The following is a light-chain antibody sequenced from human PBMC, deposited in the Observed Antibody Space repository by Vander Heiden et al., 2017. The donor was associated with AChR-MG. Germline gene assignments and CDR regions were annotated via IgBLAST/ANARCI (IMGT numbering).Light chain of an antibody. V-gene: IGKV4-1*01. J-gene: IGKJ3*01. Sequence: DIVMTQSPDSLAVSLGERATINCKSSQSLLYSSNNKNYLAWYQQKPGQPPKLLIYWASTRESGVPDRFSGSGSGTDFTLTISSLQAEDVAVYYCQQDYRTPSFGHRTKVDIK. CDR1: QSLLYSSNNKNY. CDR3: QQDYRTPS. CDR2: WAS.